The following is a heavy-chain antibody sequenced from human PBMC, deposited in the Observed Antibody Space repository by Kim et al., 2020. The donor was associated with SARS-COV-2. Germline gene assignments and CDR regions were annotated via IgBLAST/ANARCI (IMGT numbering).Heavy chain of an antibody. CDR2: ISWNSGSI. V-gene: IGHV3-9*01. CDR1: GFTFDDYA. D-gene: IGHD3-22*01. J-gene: IGHJ3*02. CDR3: AKSYYYDSSGYYDAFDI. Sequence: GGSLRLSCAASGFTFDDYAMHWVRQAPGKGLEWVSGISWNSGSIGYADSVKGRFTISRDNAKNSLYLQMNSLRAEDTALYYCAKSYYYDSSGYYDAFDIWSQGTMVTVSS.